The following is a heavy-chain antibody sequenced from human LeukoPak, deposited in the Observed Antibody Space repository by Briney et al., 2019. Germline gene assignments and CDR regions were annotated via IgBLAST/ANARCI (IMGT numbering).Heavy chain of an antibody. D-gene: IGHD3-10*01. J-gene: IGHJ4*02. Sequence: GGSLRLSCAASGFAFSTYAMTWVRQAPGRGLEWVSTIFNSGDATYYSGSVRGRFTISRDNSKNTLDLQMNSLRAEDTAVYYCAKPKGSGSYSFDYWGQGTLVTVSS. CDR2: IFNSGDAT. V-gene: IGHV3-23*01. CDR1: GFAFSTYA. CDR3: AKPKGSGSYSFDY.